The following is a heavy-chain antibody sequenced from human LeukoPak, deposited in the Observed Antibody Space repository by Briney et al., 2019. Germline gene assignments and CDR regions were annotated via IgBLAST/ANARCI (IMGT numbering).Heavy chain of an antibody. V-gene: IGHV3-9*01. CDR1: GFTFDDYA. D-gene: IGHD6-19*01. Sequence: PGRSLRLSCAASGFTFDDYAMPWVRRAPGKGLEWVSGISWNSGARGYADSVKGRFTISRDRAKNSLYLQMNSLRAEDTALYYCAKGRSGWYGGFDYWGQGTLATVSS. J-gene: IGHJ4*02. CDR2: ISWNSGAR. CDR3: AKGRSGWYGGFDY.